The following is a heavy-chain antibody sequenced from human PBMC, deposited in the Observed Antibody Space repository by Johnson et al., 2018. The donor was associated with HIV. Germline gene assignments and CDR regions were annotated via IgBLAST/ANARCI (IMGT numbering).Heavy chain of an antibody. CDR1: GFTFSTYA. CDR2: ISGGGGST. D-gene: IGHD3-22*01. Sequence: VQLVESGGGLVQPGGSLRLSCAASGFTFSTYAMSWVRQAPGRGLEWVSAISGGGGSTYYADSVKGRFTISRDNSKNPLYLEMNSLRAEDTAVYYCAKDTGAYYDTFLAFDIWGQGTMVTVSS. J-gene: IGHJ3*02. CDR3: AKDTGAYYDTFLAFDI. V-gene: IGHV3-23*04.